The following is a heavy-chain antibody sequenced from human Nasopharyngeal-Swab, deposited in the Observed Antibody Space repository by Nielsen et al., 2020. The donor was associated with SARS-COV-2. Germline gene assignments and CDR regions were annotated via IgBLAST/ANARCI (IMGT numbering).Heavy chain of an antibody. V-gene: IGHV4-39*01. CDR3: ARTNTERPNFDS. J-gene: IGHJ4*02. D-gene: IGHD2-8*01. CDR2: IYYTGNT. CDR1: GGSISGSTYY. Sequence: GSLRLSCTVSGGSISGSTYYWGWVRQPPGKGLECIANIYYTGNTYYSPSLKSRVTISVDTSRSQFSLTLSSMTAADRAVYYCARTNTERPNFDSWGQGLLVTVSS.